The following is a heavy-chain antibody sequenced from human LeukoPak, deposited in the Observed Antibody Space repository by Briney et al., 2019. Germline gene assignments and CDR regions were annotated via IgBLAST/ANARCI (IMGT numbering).Heavy chain of an antibody. CDR3: AKHRGAAGWRSFDI. V-gene: IGHV4-34*01. Sequence: PSETLSLTCGVSGGSFSGYYWSWIRQPPGKGLEWIGEINDSGSTKYNPSLKSRVTISIDTSKNQFSVKLNSVTAADTAVYYCAKHRGAAGWRSFDIWGQGTMVTVSS. CDR1: GGSFSGYY. D-gene: IGHD6-13*01. CDR2: INDSGST. J-gene: IGHJ3*02.